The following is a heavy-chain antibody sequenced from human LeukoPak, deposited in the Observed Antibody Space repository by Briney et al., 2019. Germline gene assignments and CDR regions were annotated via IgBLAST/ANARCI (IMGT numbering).Heavy chain of an antibody. D-gene: IGHD1-26*01. CDR2: IYYSGST. CDR1: GGSISSSSYY. V-gene: IGHV4-39*01. CDR3: AGWVVGATTRDY. J-gene: IGHJ4*02. Sequence: PSETLSLTCTVSGGSISSSSYYWGWIRQPPGKGLEWIGSIYYSGSTYYNPSLKSRVTISVDTSKNQFSLKLGSVTAADTAVYYCAGWVVGATTRDYWGQGTLVTVSS.